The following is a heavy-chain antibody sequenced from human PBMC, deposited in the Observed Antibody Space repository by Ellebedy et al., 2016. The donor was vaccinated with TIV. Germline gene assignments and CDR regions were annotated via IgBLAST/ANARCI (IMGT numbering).Heavy chain of an antibody. J-gene: IGHJ4*02. CDR3: ARYYNDVSGYSLDY. CDR1: GDSINNNRW. Sequence: SETLSLXCAVSGDSINNNRWWSWVRQAPGKGLEWIGEIYRSGSTNYNPSLKSRVSMSLDKSKNQFSLSLTSVTAADTAIYYCARYYNDVSGYSLDYWGQGTLVTVSA. V-gene: IGHV4-4*02. CDR2: IYRSGST. D-gene: IGHD3-22*01.